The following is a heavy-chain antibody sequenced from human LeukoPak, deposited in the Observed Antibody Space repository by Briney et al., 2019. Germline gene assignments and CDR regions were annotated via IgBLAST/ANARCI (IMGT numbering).Heavy chain of an antibody. CDR2: IKQDESEK. J-gene: IGHJ4*02. V-gene: IGHV3-7*01. CDR1: GLTFSSYW. D-gene: IGHD3-10*01. CDR3: TRAGLLWFGESKFDY. Sequence: GGSLRLSCAVSGLTFSSYWMSWVRQAPGKGLEWVANIKQDESEKYYVDSVKGRFTISRDNAKNSLYLQMNSLRAEDTAVYYCTRAGLLWFGESKFDYWGQGTLVTVSS.